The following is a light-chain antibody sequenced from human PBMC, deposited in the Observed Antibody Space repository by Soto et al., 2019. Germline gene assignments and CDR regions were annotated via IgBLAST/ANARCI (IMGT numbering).Light chain of an antibody. J-gene: IGKJ3*01. V-gene: IGKV3-20*01. Sequence: EIVLTQSPGTLSLSPGERATLSCRASQSVSSSYIAWYQQKPGQAPRLLIYGASSRATGIPDRFSGSGSGTDFTLTISRLEPADFAVFYCQQYGTSFTFGPGTKVDIK. CDR1: QSVSSSY. CDR3: QQYGTSFT. CDR2: GAS.